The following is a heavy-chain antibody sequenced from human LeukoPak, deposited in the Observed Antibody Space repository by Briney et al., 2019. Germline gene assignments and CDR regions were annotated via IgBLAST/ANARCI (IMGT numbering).Heavy chain of an antibody. Sequence: ASVKVSCKASGGTFSSYAISWVRQAPGQGLEWMGGIIPIFGTANYAQKFQGRVTITTDESTSTAHMELSSLRSEDTAVYYCARDHRGAVASYYYYYMDVWGKGTTVTVSS. D-gene: IGHD6-19*01. CDR1: GGTFSSYA. V-gene: IGHV1-69*05. CDR2: IIPIFGTA. CDR3: ARDHRGAVASYYYYYMDV. J-gene: IGHJ6*03.